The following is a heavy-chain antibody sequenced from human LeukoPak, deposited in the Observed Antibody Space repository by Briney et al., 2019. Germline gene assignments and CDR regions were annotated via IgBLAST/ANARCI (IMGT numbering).Heavy chain of an antibody. Sequence: GGSLRLSCAASGFTFSSYGMHWVRQAPGKGLEWVAFIRYDGSNKYYADSVKGRFTISRDNSKNTLYLQMNSLRAEDTAAYYCATSPEVPAASADYWGQGTLVTVSS. D-gene: IGHD2-2*01. V-gene: IGHV3-30*02. CDR1: GFTFSSYG. J-gene: IGHJ4*02. CDR2: IRYDGSNK. CDR3: ATSPEVPAASADY.